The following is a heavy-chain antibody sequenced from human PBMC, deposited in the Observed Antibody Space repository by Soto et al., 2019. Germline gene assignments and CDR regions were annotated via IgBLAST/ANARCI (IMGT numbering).Heavy chain of an antibody. CDR3: ARETWWRLDY. CDR1: GLPFTEQY. CDR2: INPDGSNE. D-gene: IGHD2-15*01. J-gene: IGHJ4*02. V-gene: IGHV3-7*04. Sequence: EVQLVESGGGLVQPGGSLRLSCAASGLPFTEQYMTWIRQAPGRGLEWVAKINPDGSNENYVDPVKGRFTVSRDNTKNSLFLQINGLRVEDTAVYYCARETWWRLDYWGQGNLVTVSS.